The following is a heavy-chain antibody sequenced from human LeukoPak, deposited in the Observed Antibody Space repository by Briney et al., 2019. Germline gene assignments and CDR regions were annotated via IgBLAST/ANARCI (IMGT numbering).Heavy chain of an antibody. J-gene: IGHJ4*02. CDR3: ARQGDSGWYYFDY. CDR2: IYHSGST. CDR1: GGSISSSNW. D-gene: IGHD6-19*01. V-gene: IGHV4-4*02. Sequence: IPSGTLSLTCAVSGGSISSSNWWSWVRQPPGKGLEWIGEIYHSGSTNYNPSLKSRVTISVDKSKNQFSLKLTSVTAAGTAAYYCARQGDSGWYYFDYWGQGTLVTVSS.